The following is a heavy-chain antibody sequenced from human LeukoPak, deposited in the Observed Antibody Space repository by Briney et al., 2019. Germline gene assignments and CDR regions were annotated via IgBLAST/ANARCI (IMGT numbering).Heavy chain of an antibody. D-gene: IGHD2-2*01. Sequence: ASVKVSCKASGYTFTSYDINWVRQATGQGLEWMGWMNPNSGNTGYAQKFQGRVTMTRDTSISTAYMELNRLRSDDTAVYYCARGTRSVVVVPAASLDYWGQGTLVTVSS. V-gene: IGHV1-8*01. CDR1: GYTFTSYD. J-gene: IGHJ4*02. CDR3: ARGTRSVVVVPAASLDY. CDR2: MNPNSGNT.